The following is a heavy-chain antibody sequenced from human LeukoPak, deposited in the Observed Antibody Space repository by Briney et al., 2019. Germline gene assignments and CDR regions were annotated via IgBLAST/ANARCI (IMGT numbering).Heavy chain of an antibody. CDR3: ARAWVGFMIVVAIDY. V-gene: IGHV3-21*01. J-gene: IGHJ4*02. CDR2: ISSSSSYM. CDR1: GFTFSSYS. Sequence: GGSLRLSCAASGFTFSSYSMNWVRQAPGKGLEWVSSISSSSSYMYYADSVKGRFTISRDNAKNSLYLQMNSLRAEDTAVYYCARAWVGFMIVVAIDYWGQGTLVTVSS. D-gene: IGHD3-22*01.